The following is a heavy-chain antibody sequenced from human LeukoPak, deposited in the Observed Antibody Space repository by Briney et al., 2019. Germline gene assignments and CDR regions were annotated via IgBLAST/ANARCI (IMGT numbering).Heavy chain of an antibody. CDR3: ARGFTMVRGGDAFDI. CDR2: INHSGST. Sequence: SETLSLTCAVYGGSFSGYYWSWIRQPPGKGPEWIGEINHSGSTRYNPSLKIRVTISLDTSKNQFSLKLTSVTAADTAVYYCARGFTMVRGGDAFDIWGQGTMVTVSS. J-gene: IGHJ3*02. CDR1: GGSFSGYY. V-gene: IGHV4-34*01. D-gene: IGHD3-10*01.